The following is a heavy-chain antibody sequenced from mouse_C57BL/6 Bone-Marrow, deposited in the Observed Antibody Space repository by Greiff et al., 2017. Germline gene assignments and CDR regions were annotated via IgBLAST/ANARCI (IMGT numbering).Heavy chain of an antibody. CDR1: GYTFTDYY. CDR3: ARWGTAQATEFAY. Sequence: VQLQQSGPELVKPGASVKISCKASGYTFTDYYINWVKQRPGQGLEWIGWIFPGSGSTYYNEKFKGKATLTVDKSSSTAYMLLSSLTSEDSAVYFCARWGTAQATEFAYWGQGTLVTVSA. V-gene: IGHV1-75*01. D-gene: IGHD3-2*02. CDR2: IFPGSGST. J-gene: IGHJ3*01.